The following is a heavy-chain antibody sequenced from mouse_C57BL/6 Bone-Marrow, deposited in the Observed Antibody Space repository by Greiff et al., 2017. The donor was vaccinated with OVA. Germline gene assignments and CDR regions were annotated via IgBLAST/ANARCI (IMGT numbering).Heavy chain of an antibody. V-gene: IGHV1-9*01. CDR1: GYTFTGYW. CDR3: ARGGIYYGSSYVGAMDY. D-gene: IGHD1-1*01. CDR2: ILPGSGST. Sequence: QVQLQQSGAELMKPGASVKLSCKATGYTFTGYWIEWVKQRPGHGLEWIGEILPGSGSTNYNEKFKGKATFTADTSSNTAYMQLSSLTTEDAAIYYCARGGIYYGSSYVGAMDYWGQGTSVTVSS. J-gene: IGHJ4*01.